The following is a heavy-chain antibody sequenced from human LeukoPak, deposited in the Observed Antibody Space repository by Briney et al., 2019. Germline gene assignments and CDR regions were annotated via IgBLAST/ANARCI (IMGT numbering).Heavy chain of an antibody. D-gene: IGHD2-15*01. CDR2: IYFDDRT. J-gene: IGHJ5*02. Sequence: SETLSLTCAVSGGSISSGGCSWAWIRQPPGKSLEWIRNIYFDDRTSYNPSLKSRVSISADRSKNQFSLKLNSVTAADTAIYYCARGDCRGGSCYTGTGWFDTWGQGTRVTVSS. CDR3: ARGDCRGGSCYTGTGWFDT. CDR1: GGSISSGGCS. V-gene: IGHV4-30-2*01.